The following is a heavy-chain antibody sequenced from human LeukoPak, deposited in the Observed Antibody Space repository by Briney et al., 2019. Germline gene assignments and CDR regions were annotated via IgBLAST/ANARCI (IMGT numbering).Heavy chain of an antibody. CDR1: GFNFIDTW. CDR3: TAESYWELLY. J-gene: IGHJ4*02. CDR2: IKSKKDGGAT. V-gene: IGHV3-15*01. Sequence: PGGSLRLSCAASGFNFIDTWMSWVCQSPGKGLEWIGRIKSKKDGGATEYAAPVKGRFTISRDDSRNTVYLQMSSLMSEDTGVYYCTAESYWELLYWGQGTLVTVSS. D-gene: IGHD1-26*01.